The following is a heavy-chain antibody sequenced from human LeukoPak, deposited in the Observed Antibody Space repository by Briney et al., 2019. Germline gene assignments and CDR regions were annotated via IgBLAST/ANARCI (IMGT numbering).Heavy chain of an antibody. D-gene: IGHD3-9*01. CDR1: GYTFTNYY. J-gene: IGHJ4*02. CDR3: ARVAFLTGYYHFDY. V-gene: IGHV1-46*01. CDR2: INPSGGST. Sequence: ASVKVSCKASGYTFTNYYFHWVRQAPGQGLEWMGIINPSGGSTSYAQTFQGRVTMTRDTSTSTVYMELSSLRTEDTAVYYCARVAFLTGYYHFDYWGQGTLVTVSS.